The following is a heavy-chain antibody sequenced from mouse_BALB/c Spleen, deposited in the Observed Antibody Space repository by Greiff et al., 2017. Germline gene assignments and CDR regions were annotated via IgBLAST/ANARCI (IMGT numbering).Heavy chain of an antibody. CDR1: GFAFSSYD. Sequence: EVMLVESGGGLVKPGGSLKLSCAASGFAFSSYDMSWVRQTPEKRLEWVAYISSGGGSTYYPDTVKGRVTISRDNAKNTLYLQMSSLKSEDTAMYYYSRHKYYNSCGFDYWGQGTTLTVSS. J-gene: IGHJ2*01. CDR3: SRHKYYNSCGFDY. V-gene: IGHV5-12-1*01. CDR2: ISSGGGST. D-gene: IGHD1-1*01.